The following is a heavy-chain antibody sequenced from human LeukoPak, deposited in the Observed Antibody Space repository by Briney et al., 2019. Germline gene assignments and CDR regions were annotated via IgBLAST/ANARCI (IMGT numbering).Heavy chain of an antibody. Sequence: GGSLRLSCAAPGLTINTNYMNWVRQAPGRGLEWLSVIYPGGVTKYAESVKGRFTVSRDIAKNTVYLEMNDLRAEDTALYYCAREIGYYFDSDDSRLRGRLDVWGKGTSVTVSS. CDR3: AREIGYYFDSDDSRLRGRLDV. J-gene: IGHJ6*04. CDR2: IYPGGVT. V-gene: IGHV3-53*01. D-gene: IGHD3-22*01. CDR1: GLTINTNY.